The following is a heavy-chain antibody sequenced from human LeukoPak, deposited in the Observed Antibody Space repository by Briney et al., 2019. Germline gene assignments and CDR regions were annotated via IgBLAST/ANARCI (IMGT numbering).Heavy chain of an antibody. CDR1: GGSISNYY. CDR2: IYYSGST. Sequence: PSETLSLTCTVSGGSISNYYWSWIRQPPGKGLEWIGYIYYSGSTNYNPSLKSRVTISVDTSKNQFSLKLSSVTAADTAVYYCARDSGYCSSTSCEPTDAFDIWGQGTMVTVSS. D-gene: IGHD2-2*03. CDR3: ARDSGYCSSTSCEPTDAFDI. J-gene: IGHJ3*02. V-gene: IGHV4-59*01.